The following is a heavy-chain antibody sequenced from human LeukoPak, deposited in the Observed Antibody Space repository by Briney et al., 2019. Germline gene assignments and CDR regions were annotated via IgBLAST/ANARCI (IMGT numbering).Heavy chain of an antibody. J-gene: IGHJ4*02. CDR1: GYTFTSYG. CDR3: ARVRAYSSSSPFDY. CDR2: ISAYNGNT. V-gene: IGHV1-18*01. Sequence: ASVKVFCKASGYTFTSYGISWVRQAPGQGLEWMGWISAYNGNTNYAQKLQGRVTMTTDTSTSTAYMELRSLRSDDTAVYYCARVRAYSSSSPFDYWDQGTLVTVSS. D-gene: IGHD6-13*01.